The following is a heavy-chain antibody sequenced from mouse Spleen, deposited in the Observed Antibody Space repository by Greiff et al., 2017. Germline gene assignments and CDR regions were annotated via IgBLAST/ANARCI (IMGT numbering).Heavy chain of an antibody. J-gene: IGHJ3*01. D-gene: IGHD2-1*01. Sequence: QVQLKESGPGLVAPSQSLSITCTISGFSLTSYGVHWVRQPPGKGLEWLVVIWSDGSTTYNSALKSRLSISKDNSKSQVFFKMNSLQADDTAIYYCAKEGGNSAWFAYWGQGTLVTVSA. CDR2: IWSDGST. CDR3: AKEGGNSAWFAY. CDR1: GFSLTSYG. V-gene: IGHV2-6-1*01.